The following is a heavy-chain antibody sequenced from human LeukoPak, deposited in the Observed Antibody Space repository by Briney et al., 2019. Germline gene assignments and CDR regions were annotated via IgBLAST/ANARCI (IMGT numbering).Heavy chain of an antibody. Sequence: GGSLRLSCAASGFTFSDYYMSWIRQAPGKGLEWVSYISSSGSTIYYADSVKGRLTISRDNAKNSLYLQMNSLRAEDTAVYYCARALSYSKTTLIDYWGQGTLVTVSS. J-gene: IGHJ4*02. V-gene: IGHV3-11*04. D-gene: IGHD4-11*01. CDR2: ISSSGSTI. CDR1: GFTFSDYY. CDR3: ARALSYSKTTLIDY.